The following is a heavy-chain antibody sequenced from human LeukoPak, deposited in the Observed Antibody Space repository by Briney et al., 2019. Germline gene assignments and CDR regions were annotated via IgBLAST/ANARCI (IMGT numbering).Heavy chain of an antibody. CDR3: TTEFTVYYDFWSGYYPVFDY. CDR2: IKSKTDGGTT. D-gene: IGHD3-3*01. V-gene: IGHV3-15*01. CDR1: GFTVSSNY. Sequence: PGGSLRLSCAASGFTVSSNYMSWVRQAPGKGLEWVGRIKSKTDGGTTDYAAPVKGRFTISRDDSKNTLYLQMNSLKTEDTAVYYCTTEFTVYYDFWSGYYPVFDYWGQGTLVTVSS. J-gene: IGHJ4*02.